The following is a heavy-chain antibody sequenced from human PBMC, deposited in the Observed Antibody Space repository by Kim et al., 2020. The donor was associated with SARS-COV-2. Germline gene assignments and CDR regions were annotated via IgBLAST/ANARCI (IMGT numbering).Heavy chain of an antibody. CDR2: IYYSGST. J-gene: IGHJ3*02. V-gene: IGHV4-59*01. CDR3: ARVYRDILTGSDAFDI. CDR1: GGSISSYY. D-gene: IGHD3-9*01. Sequence: SETLSLTCTVSGGSISSYYWSWIRQPPGKGLEWIGYIYYSGSTNYNPSLKSRVTISVDTSKNQFSLKLSSVTAADTAVYYFARVYRDILTGSDAFDIWG.